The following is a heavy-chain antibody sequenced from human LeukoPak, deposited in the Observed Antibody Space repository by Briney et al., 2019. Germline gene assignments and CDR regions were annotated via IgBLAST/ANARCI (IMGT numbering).Heavy chain of an antibody. CDR3: ARGKIDEGDY. CDR1: GYTFTNYG. D-gene: IGHD3-9*01. Sequence: ASVKVSCKASGYTFTNYGVSWVRQAPGQGLEWMGWISAYNGNTDYAQKFQGRVTMTRNTSISTAYMELSSLRSEDTAVYYCARGKIDEGDYWGQGTLVTVSS. V-gene: IGHV1-18*01. CDR2: ISAYNGNT. J-gene: IGHJ4*02.